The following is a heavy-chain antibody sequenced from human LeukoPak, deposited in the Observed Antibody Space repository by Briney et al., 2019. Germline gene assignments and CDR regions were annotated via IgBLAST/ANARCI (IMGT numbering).Heavy chain of an antibody. D-gene: IGHD1-26*01. CDR1: GFTFSSYA. V-gene: IGHV3-23*01. J-gene: IGHJ4*02. Sequence: GGSLRLSCAASGFTFSSYAMSWVRQAPGKGLEWVSGILDSGYSTYYANSVKGRFTISRDNAKNSLYLQMNSLRAEDTALYYCAKDIEIVGARPTFDYWGQGTLVTVSS. CDR3: AKDIEIVGARPTFDY. CDR2: ILDSGYST.